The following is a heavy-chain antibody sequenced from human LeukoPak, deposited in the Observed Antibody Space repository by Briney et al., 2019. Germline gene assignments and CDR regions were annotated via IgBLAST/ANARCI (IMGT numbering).Heavy chain of an antibody. V-gene: IGHV3-48*04. CDR3: ARGPSRDGYM. D-gene: IGHD5-24*01. J-gene: IGHJ4*02. Sequence: GGSLRLSCAASGFTFSSYWMHWVRQAPGKGLEWVSYISSSGSTTYYADSVKGRFTISRDNAKNSLYLQMNSLRAEDTAVYYCARGPSRDGYMWGQGTLVTVSS. CDR1: GFTFSSYW. CDR2: ISSSGSTT.